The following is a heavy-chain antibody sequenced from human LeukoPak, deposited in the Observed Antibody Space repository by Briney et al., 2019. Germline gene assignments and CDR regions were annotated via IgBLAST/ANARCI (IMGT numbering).Heavy chain of an antibody. CDR2: INPNSGGT. CDR3: ARDTWKYRSNFDS. V-gene: IGHV1-2*02. Sequence: ASVKVSCKAPGYTFTGYYMHWVRQAPGQGLEWMGWINPNSGGTNYAQKFQGRVTMTRDTSISTAYMELSRLRSDDTAVYYCARDTWKYRSNFDSWGQGALVTVSS. J-gene: IGHJ4*02. CDR1: GYTFTGYY. D-gene: IGHD1-7*01.